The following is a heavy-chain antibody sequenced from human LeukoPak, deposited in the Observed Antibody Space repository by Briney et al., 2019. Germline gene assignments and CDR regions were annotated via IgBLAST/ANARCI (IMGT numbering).Heavy chain of an antibody. CDR2: INYSGST. D-gene: IGHD4-17*01. CDR1: GGSIIGSTSY. CDR3: ARAGLNGDVDY. J-gene: IGHJ4*02. Sequence: SETLSLTCTVSGGSIIGSTSYWGWIRQPPGKGLDWIGIINYSGSTYYNPSLKSRVTISVDTSKNQFSLTLSSVTAADTAVYYCARAGLNGDVDYWGQGTLVTVSS. V-gene: IGHV4-39*07.